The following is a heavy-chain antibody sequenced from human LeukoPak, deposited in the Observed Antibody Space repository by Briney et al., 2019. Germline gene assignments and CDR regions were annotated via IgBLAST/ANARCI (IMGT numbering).Heavy chain of an antibody. CDR3: ARDDRTRDFWSGYYTGVGYYYYGVDV. V-gene: IGHV1-69*04. Sequence: ASVKVSCKASGGTFSSYAISWVRQAPGQGLEWMGRIIPILGIANYAQKFQGRVAITADKSTSTAYMELSSLRSEDTAVYYCARDDRTRDFWSGYYTGVGYYYYGVDVWGQGTTVTVSS. CDR2: IIPILGIA. D-gene: IGHD3-3*01. J-gene: IGHJ6*02. CDR1: GGTFSSYA.